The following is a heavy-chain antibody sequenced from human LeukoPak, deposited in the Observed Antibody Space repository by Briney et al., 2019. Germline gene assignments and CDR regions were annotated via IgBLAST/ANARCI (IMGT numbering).Heavy chain of an antibody. Sequence: GSLRLSCVASGFSFNNFGMSWVRQAPGKGLEWVSSISGTGGSTHYADSVKGRFTISRDNSKNMLYLQMNSLRAGDTAIYYCAKSSYYDSSGFYREYYFDYWGQGTLVPVSS. CDR2: ISGTGGST. CDR3: AKSSYYDSSGFYREYYFDY. V-gene: IGHV3-23*01. J-gene: IGHJ4*02. CDR1: GFSFNNFG. D-gene: IGHD3-22*01.